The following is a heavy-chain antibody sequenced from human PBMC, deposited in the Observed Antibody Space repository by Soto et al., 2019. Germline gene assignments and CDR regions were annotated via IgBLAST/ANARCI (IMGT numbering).Heavy chain of an antibody. CDR3: ARDDAFDNENGFDM. CDR2: IVSDGSAI. V-gene: IGHV3-33*01. J-gene: IGHJ3*02. D-gene: IGHD3-3*02. Sequence: GSLRLSCAVSGFPFSFYGFHWVRQSPGKGLEWLGVIVSDGSAIYHADSLEGRFFISRDNSKDILYLQMNSLRVEDTAVYYCARDDAFDNENGFDMWGQGTMVTVSS. CDR1: GFPFSFYG.